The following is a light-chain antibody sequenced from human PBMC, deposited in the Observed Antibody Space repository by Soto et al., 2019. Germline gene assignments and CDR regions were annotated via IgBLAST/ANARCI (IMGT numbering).Light chain of an antibody. J-gene: IGKJ2*01. V-gene: IGKV1-39*01. CDR3: QQSYSSYMYA. CDR1: QSINRN. Sequence: DIQMTQSPSSLSASVGDSVTITCRASQSINRNINWYQQKPGKAPKLLIYAASSLQSGVPSRFTGRGSGTDFTLTISSLQPEDFATYYCQQSYSSYMYAFGQGTKLDIK. CDR2: AAS.